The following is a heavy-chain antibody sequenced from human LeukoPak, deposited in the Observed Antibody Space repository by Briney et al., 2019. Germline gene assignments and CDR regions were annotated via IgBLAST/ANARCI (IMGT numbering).Heavy chain of an antibody. J-gene: IGHJ6*02. D-gene: IGHD6-13*01. CDR1: GFTFSSYS. V-gene: IGHV3-21*01. Sequence: PGGSLRLSCAASGFTFSSYSMTWVRQAPGKGLEWVSSISSSSSYIYYADSVKGRFTISRDNAKNSLYLQMNSLRAEDTAVYYCARVTVDSSSWYYAYYYYYGMDVWGQGTTATVSS. CDR2: ISSSSSYI. CDR3: ARVTVDSSSWYYAYYYYYGMDV.